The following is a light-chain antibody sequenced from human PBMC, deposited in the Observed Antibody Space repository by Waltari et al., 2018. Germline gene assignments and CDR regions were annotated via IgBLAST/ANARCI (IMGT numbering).Light chain of an antibody. V-gene: IGKV3-11*01. CDR3: QQRSNWPRT. J-gene: IGKJ5*01. CDR2: DAS. Sequence: EIVLTQSPATLSLSPAERATLSCRASQSVNTYLAWYQQKPGHAPRLLIYDASNRATGIPARFSGSGSGTDFTLTISSLEPEDFAVYYCQQRSNWPRTFGQGTRLEIK. CDR1: QSVNTY.